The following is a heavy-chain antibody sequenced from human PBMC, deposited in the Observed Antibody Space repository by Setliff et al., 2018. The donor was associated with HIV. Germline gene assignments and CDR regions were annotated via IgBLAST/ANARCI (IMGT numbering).Heavy chain of an antibody. CDR2: ISGSGGTT. D-gene: IGHD1-26*01. J-gene: IGHJ5*02. CDR1: GFTFISYD. V-gene: IGHV3-23*01. CDR3: AKDPHLIVGATGGFDL. Sequence: GGSLRLSCAASGFTFISYDMSWVRQAPGKGLEWVSGISGSGGTTKYADSVKGRFTISRDNSKNSLYLQMNSLRAEDTAVYYCAKDPHLIVGATGGFDLWGQGTLVTVSS.